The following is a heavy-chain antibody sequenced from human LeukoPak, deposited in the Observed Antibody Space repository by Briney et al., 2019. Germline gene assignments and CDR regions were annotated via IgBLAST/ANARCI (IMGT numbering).Heavy chain of an antibody. CDR2: LKSNPSGGTA. D-gene: IGHD3-9*01. V-gene: IGHV3-15*01. CDR1: GFIFSNAW. CDR3: TTLSHDIHY. J-gene: IGHJ4*02. Sequence: GGSLRLSCAASGFIFSNAWMTWVRQAPGKGLEWVGRLKSNPSGGTADYAAPVEGRFIISRDDSKNTLYLQMNRLKIEDTAVYFCTTLSHDIHYWGQGTLVTVSS.